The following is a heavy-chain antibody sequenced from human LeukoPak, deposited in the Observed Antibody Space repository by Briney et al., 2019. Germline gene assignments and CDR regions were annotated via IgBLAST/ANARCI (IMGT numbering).Heavy chain of an antibody. CDR1: GFTFSSYD. CDR3: ARGGRSSSSIRVPLY. V-gene: IGHV3-13*05. J-gene: IGHJ4*02. CDR2: ISTAGDP. Sequence: GGSLRLSCTASGFTFSSYDMHWVRQDKGKGLEWVSAISTAGDPYYLGSVKGRFTISRDNAKNSLYLQMNSLRAEDTAVYYCARGGRSSSSIRVPLYWGQGTLVTVSS. D-gene: IGHD6-6*01.